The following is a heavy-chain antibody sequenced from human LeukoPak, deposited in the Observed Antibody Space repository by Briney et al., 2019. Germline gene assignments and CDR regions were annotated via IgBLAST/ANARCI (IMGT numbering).Heavy chain of an antibody. J-gene: IGHJ1*01. CDR3: ARESPYNGGSAEYFQH. CDR1: GFTFSSFW. Sequence: GGFLRLSCAASGFTFSSFWMSWVRQAPGKGLEWVANIKQDGSEKYYVDSVKGRFSISRDNAKNSMYLQMNSLRAEDTAVYYCARESPYNGGSAEYFQHWGQGTLVTVSS. V-gene: IGHV3-7*03. D-gene: IGHD1-14*01. CDR2: IKQDGSEK.